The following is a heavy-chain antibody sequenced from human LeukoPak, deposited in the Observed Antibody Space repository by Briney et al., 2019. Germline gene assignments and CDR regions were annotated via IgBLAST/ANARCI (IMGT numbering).Heavy chain of an antibody. D-gene: IGHD5-12*01. J-gene: IGHJ5*02. CDR2: ISAYNGNT. V-gene: IGHV1-18*01. CDR1: GGTFSSYA. Sequence: ASVKVSCKASGGTFSSYAISWVRQAPGQGLEWMGWISAYNGNTNYAQKLQGRVTMTTDTSTSTAYMELRSLRSDDTAVYYCAREGIVATIGNWFDPWGQGTLVTVSS. CDR3: AREGIVATIGNWFDP.